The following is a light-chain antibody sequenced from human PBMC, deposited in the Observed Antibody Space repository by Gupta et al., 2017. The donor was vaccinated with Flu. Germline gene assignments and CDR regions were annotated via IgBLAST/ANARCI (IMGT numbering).Light chain of an antibody. V-gene: IGLV1-44*01. CDR3: AAWDDSLNGVV. J-gene: IGLJ2*01. CDR2: NNH. Sequence: QSVLTQPPSASGTRGKRVTTSCSGSRSNIGSNTVNWYQQLPVTAPQLLIYNNHQRPSGVPDRSSGSKSGTSASLAISGLQSEDEADYYCAAWDDSLNGVVFGGGTKLTV. CDR1: RSNIGSNT.